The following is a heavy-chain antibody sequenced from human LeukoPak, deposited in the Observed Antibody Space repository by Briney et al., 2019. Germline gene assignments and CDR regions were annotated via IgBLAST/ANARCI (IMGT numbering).Heavy chain of an antibody. J-gene: IGHJ4*02. V-gene: IGHV4-38-2*02. CDR2: IYHSGST. CDR1: GYSISGGYY. Sequence: SETLSLTCTVSGYSISGGYYWGWIRQPPGKGLEWIGSIYHSGSTYYNPSLKSRVTISVDTSKNQFSLKLSSVTAADTAVYYCVRVATITFFDYWGQGTLGTVSA. D-gene: IGHD5-12*01. CDR3: VRVATITFFDY.